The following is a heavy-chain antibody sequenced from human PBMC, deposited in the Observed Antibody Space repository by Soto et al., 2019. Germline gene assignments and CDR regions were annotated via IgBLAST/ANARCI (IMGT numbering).Heavy chain of an antibody. D-gene: IGHD2-2*02. V-gene: IGHV1-46*01. CDR2: INPSGGST. J-gene: IGHJ6*02. CDR3: ARARQPLPRYCSSTSCYRGYYYYGMDV. Sequence: GASVKVSCKASGYTFTSYYMHWVRQAPGQGLEWMGIINPSGGSTSYAQKFQGRVTMTRDTSTSTVYMEQSSLRSEDTAVYYCARARQPLPRYCSSTSCYRGYYYYGMDVWGQGTTVTVSS. CDR1: GYTFTSYY.